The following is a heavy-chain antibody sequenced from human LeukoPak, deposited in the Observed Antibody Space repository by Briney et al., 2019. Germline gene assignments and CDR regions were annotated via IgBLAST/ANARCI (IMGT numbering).Heavy chain of an antibody. CDR3: ARPGYSSSWYFPRDYYYYGMDV. D-gene: IGHD6-13*01. CDR1: GGSISSSSYY. Sequence: SETLSLTCAASGGSISSSSYYWGWIRQPPGKGLEWIGSIYYSGSTYYNPSLKSRVTISVDTSKNQFSLKLSSVTAADTAVYYCARPGYSSSWYFPRDYYYYGMDVWGQGTTVTVSS. CDR2: IYYSGST. V-gene: IGHV4-39*01. J-gene: IGHJ6*02.